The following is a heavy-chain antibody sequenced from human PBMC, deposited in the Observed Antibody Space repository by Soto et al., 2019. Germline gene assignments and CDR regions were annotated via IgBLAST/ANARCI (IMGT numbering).Heavy chain of an antibody. J-gene: IGHJ6*02. CDR3: ARDGALGENYYDYGMDV. CDR2: ISAYNGNT. Sequence: QVQLVQSGAEVKKPGASVKVSCKASGYTFTSYGISWVRQAPGQGLEWMGWISAYNGNTNYAQKHQGRVTMTTATSKSTGYMELRSLRSDDTAVYYCARDGALGENYYDYGMDVWGQGATVTVSS. D-gene: IGHD3-16*01. CDR1: GYTFTSYG. V-gene: IGHV1-18*01.